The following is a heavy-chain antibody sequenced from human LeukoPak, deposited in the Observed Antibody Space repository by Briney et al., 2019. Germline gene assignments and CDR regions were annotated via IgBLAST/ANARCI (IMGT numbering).Heavy chain of an antibody. CDR1: GYTFTSYG. Sequence: GASVKVSCKASGYTFTSYGISWVRQAPGQGLGWMGWISAYNGNTNYAQKLQGRVTMTTDTSTSTAYMELRSLRSDDTAVYYCARDRRRQQLVRAYYYYGMDVWGKGTTVTVSS. CDR3: ARDRRRQQLVRAYYYYGMDV. V-gene: IGHV1-18*04. CDR2: ISAYNGNT. J-gene: IGHJ6*04. D-gene: IGHD6-13*01.